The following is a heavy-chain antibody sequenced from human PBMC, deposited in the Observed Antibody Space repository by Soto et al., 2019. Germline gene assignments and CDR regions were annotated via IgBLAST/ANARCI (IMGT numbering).Heavy chain of an antibody. J-gene: IGHJ5*02. V-gene: IGHV4-59*01. Sequence: QVQLQESGPGLVKPSETLSLTCTVSGGSISSYYWSWIRQPPGKGLEWIGYIYYSGSTNYNPSLKSRVTISVDTSKNQFSLKLSSVTAADTAVYYCAKGSDYGDYYWFDPWGQGTLVTVSS. D-gene: IGHD4-17*01. CDR3: AKGSDYGDYYWFDP. CDR1: GGSISSYY. CDR2: IYYSGST.